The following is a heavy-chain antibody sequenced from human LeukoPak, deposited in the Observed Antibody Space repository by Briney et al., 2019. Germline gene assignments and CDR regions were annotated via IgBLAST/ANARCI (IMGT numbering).Heavy chain of an antibody. J-gene: IGHJ4*02. Sequence: GASVKVSCKASGYTFISYNINWLRQATGQGLEWMGWVNPRSGDAGYLQKFQGRLTITRDSSIDTAYMDLSGLNSEDPAVYYCARGVPLGYCTYGVCYPPYYFDYWGQGTLVTASS. V-gene: IGHV1-8*01. CDR1: GYTFISYN. D-gene: IGHD2-8*01. CDR2: VNPRSGDA. CDR3: ARGVPLGYCTYGVCYPPYYFDY.